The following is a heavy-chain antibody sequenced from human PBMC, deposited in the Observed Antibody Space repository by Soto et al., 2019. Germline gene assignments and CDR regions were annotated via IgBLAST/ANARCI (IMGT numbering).Heavy chain of an antibody. CDR2: INAGNGNT. V-gene: IGHV1-3*01. CDR1: GYTFTSYA. J-gene: IGHJ4*02. CDR3: ARDPTGGYGSGTTPFDY. D-gene: IGHD3-10*01. Sequence: QVQLVQSGAEVKKPGASVKVSCKASGYTFTSYAMHWVRQAPGQRLEWMGWINAGNGNTKYSQKFQGRVTITRDTSGSTAYMELSSLRSEDTAVYYCARDPTGGYGSGTTPFDYWGQGTLVTVSS.